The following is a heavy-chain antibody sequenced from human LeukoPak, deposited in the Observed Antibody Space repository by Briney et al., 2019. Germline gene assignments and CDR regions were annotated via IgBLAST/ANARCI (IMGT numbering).Heavy chain of an antibody. CDR2: IYYSGST. CDR1: GGSISSGGYY. D-gene: IGHD2-15*01. CDR3: ARRIVVVVGSWFDP. J-gene: IGHJ5*02. V-gene: IGHV4-31*03. Sequence: SETLSLTCTVSGGSISSGGYYWSWIRQPPGKGLEWIGYIYYSGSTYYNPSLKSRVTISVDTSKNQFSLKLSSVTAADTAVYYCARRIVVVVGSWFDPWGQGTLVTVSS.